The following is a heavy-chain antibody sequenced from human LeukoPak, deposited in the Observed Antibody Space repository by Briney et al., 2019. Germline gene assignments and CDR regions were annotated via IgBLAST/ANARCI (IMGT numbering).Heavy chain of an antibody. Sequence: GGSLRLSCAASGFTFSSYGMHWVRQAPGKGLEWVAVISYDGSNKYYADSVKGRFTISRDNSKNTLYLQMNSLRAEDTAVYYCAKDSSGLLWFGELYPWGQGTLVTVPS. CDR1: GFTFSSYG. V-gene: IGHV3-30*18. CDR2: ISYDGSNK. D-gene: IGHD3-10*01. J-gene: IGHJ5*02. CDR3: AKDSSGLLWFGELYP.